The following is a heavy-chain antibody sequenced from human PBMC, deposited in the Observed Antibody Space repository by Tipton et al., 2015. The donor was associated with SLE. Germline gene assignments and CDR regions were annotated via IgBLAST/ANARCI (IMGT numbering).Heavy chain of an antibody. J-gene: IGHJ5*01. Sequence: SLRLSCEGSGFRFSSQWMHWVRQAPGKGLVWVARINTDGRTTSYADSVKGRFTISRDNAKDTLYLQMNSLTAEDTAVYYCARDLGLEQWPEVWFDSWGQGTLVTVSS. V-gene: IGHV3-74*01. D-gene: IGHD6-19*01. CDR2: INTDGRTT. CDR1: GFRFSSQW. CDR3: ARDLGLEQWPEVWFDS.